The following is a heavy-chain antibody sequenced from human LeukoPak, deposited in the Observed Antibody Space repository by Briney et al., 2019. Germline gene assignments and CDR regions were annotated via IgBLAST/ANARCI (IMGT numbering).Heavy chain of an antibody. Sequence: GGSLRLSCAASGFTFSSYAMSWVRQAPGKGLEWVSAISGSGGSTYYADSVKGRFTISRDNAKNSLYLQMNSLRAEDTAVYYCASGAGSGDLLGYWGRGTLVTVPS. J-gene: IGHJ4*02. CDR1: GFTFSSYA. V-gene: IGHV3-23*01. CDR2: ISGSGGST. D-gene: IGHD3-10*01. CDR3: ASGAGSGDLLGY.